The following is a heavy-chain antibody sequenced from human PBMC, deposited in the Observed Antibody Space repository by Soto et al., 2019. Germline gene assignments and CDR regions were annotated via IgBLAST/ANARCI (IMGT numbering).Heavy chain of an antibody. V-gene: IGHV3-33*01. CDR3: ARDDFGVVNYYGMDV. CDR2: IWYDGSNK. Sequence: LRLSCAASGFTFSSYGMHWVRQAPGKGLEWVAVIWYDGSNKYYADSVKGRFTISRDNSKNTLYLQMNSLRAEDTAVYYCARDDFGVVNYYGMDVWGQGTTVTVSS. J-gene: IGHJ6*02. D-gene: IGHD3-3*01. CDR1: GFTFSSYG.